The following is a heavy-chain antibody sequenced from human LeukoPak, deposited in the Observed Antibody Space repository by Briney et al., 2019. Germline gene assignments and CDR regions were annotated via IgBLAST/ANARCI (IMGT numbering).Heavy chain of an antibody. CDR1: GGSTSSYY. V-gene: IGHV4-59*01. CDR2: IYYSGSP. D-gene: IGHD3-10*01. Sequence: PSETLSLTCTVSGGSTSSYYWSWIRQPPGKGLEWIGYIYYSGSPNYNPSLKSRVAISVDTSKNQFSLKLSSVTAADTAVCYCARYYYGSGSYYNVAYFDYWGQGTLVTVSS. J-gene: IGHJ4*02. CDR3: ARYYYGSGSYYNVAYFDY.